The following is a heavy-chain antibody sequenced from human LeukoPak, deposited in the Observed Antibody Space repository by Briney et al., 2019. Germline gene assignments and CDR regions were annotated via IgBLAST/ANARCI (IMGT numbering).Heavy chain of an antibody. V-gene: IGHV3-11*01. D-gene: IGHD3-16*01. Sequence: PGGSLRLSCAASGFTFSDYYMTWIRQAPGKGLEWVSYISDSGSTIYYADSVKGQFTISRDNAKNSLYLQMSSLRAEDTAVYYCARAWEICDYWGQGTLVTVSS. J-gene: IGHJ4*02. CDR2: ISDSGSTI. CDR3: ARAWEICDY. CDR1: GFTFSDYY.